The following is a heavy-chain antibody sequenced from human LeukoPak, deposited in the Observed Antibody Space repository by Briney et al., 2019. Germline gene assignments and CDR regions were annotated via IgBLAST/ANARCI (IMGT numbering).Heavy chain of an antibody. J-gene: IGHJ4*02. CDR3: ARERYGSGTRVRYFDY. Sequence: PGGSLRLSCAASGFTFSSYWMSWVRQAPGKGLEWVANIKQDGSEKCYVDSVKGRFTISRDNAKDSLYQQMNSLRAEDTAVYYCARERYGSGTRVRYFDYWGQGTLVTVSS. CDR1: GFTFSSYW. V-gene: IGHV3-7*01. D-gene: IGHD3-10*01. CDR2: IKQDGSEK.